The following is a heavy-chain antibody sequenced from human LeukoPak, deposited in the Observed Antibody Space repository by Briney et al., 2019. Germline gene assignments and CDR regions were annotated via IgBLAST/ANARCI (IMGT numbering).Heavy chain of an antibody. CDR3: ARAAYTVTTY. D-gene: IGHD4-17*01. CDR1: GFTLSNFA. Sequence: GGSLRLSCVASGFTLSNFAMNWVRQAPGKGLAWVSQISAGSGSTYYADSVKGRFTISRDNAKNTLYLQMNSLRAEDTAVYYCARAAYTVTTYWGQGTLVTVSS. J-gene: IGHJ4*02. CDR2: ISAGSGST. V-gene: IGHV3-23*01.